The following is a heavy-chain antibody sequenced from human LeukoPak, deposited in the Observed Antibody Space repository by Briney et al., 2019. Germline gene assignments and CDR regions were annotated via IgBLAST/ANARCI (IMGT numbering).Heavy chain of an antibody. CDR3: AKGGTQSLFGAFDI. CDR1: GFTFSSYG. Sequence: ERSLRLSCAASGFTFSSYGMHWVRQAPGKGLEWVAVISYDGSNKYYADSVKGRFTISRDNSKNTLYLQMNSLRAEDTAVYYCAKGGTQSLFGAFDIWGQGTMVTVSS. CDR2: ISYDGSNK. J-gene: IGHJ3*02. D-gene: IGHD3-16*01. V-gene: IGHV3-30*18.